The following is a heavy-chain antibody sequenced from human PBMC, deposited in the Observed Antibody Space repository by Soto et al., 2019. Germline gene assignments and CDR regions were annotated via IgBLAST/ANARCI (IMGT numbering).Heavy chain of an antibody. CDR2: MNPNSGNT. D-gene: IGHD4-17*01. Sequence: QVQLVQSGAEVKKPGASVKVSCKASGYTFTSYDINWVRQATGQGLEWMGWMNPNSGNTGYAQKFQGRVTMTRNTSISTAYMALSSLISEDTAVYYCTGSTNDYGGRHWGQGALVTVSS. CDR1: GYTFTSYD. J-gene: IGHJ4*02. V-gene: IGHV1-8*01. CDR3: TGSTNDYGGRH.